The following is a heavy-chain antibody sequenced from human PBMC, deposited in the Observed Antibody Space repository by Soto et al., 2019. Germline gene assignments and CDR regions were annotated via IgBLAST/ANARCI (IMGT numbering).Heavy chain of an antibody. V-gene: IGHV4-34*01. Sequence: PSETPSLTCAVYGGSFSGYYWSWIRQPPGKGLEWIGEINHSGSTNYNPSLKSRVTISVDTSKNQFSLKLSSVTAADTAVYYCARGRGYYFYSVDTAMITVVYWCQGTLVSVFS. D-gene: IGHD5-18*01. CDR3: ARGRGYYFYSVDTAMITVVY. CDR1: GGSFSGYY. J-gene: IGHJ4*02. CDR2: INHSGST.